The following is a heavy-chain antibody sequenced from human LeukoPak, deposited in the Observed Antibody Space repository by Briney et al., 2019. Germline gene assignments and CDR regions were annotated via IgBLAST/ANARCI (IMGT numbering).Heavy chain of an antibody. Sequence: GGSLRLSCAASGFTFSSYWMHWVRQAPGKGLVWVSRINSDGSKTNYTDSVKGRFTISRDNAKNTLYVQMNSLRAEDTALYYCAKGGIAVASTSYYYYMDVWGKGTTVTSSS. D-gene: IGHD6-19*01. V-gene: IGHV3-74*01. J-gene: IGHJ6*03. CDR2: INSDGSKT. CDR1: GFTFSSYW. CDR3: AKGGIAVASTSYYYYMDV.